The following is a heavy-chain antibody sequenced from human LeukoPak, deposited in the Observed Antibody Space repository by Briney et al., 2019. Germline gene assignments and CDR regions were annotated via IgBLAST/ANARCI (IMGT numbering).Heavy chain of an antibody. J-gene: IGHJ4*02. CDR2: IYTSGST. CDR3: ARNNFTFGGVPFDY. Sequence: PSQTLSLTCTVSGGSISSGSYYWSWIRQPAGKGLEWIGRIYTSGSTNYNPSLKSRVTISVDTSKNQFSLKLSSVTAADTAVYYCARNNFTFGGVPFDYWGQGTLATVSS. V-gene: IGHV4-61*02. D-gene: IGHD3-16*01. CDR1: GGSISSGSYY.